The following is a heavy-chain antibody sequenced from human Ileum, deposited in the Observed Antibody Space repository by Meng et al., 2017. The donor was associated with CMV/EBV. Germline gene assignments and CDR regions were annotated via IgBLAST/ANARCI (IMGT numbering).Heavy chain of an antibody. J-gene: IGHJ4*02. CDR1: AFTFSRYG. CDR2: IWYDGSNK. CDR3: AKSGLIRSWYAFDY. Sequence: SLRLSCAASAFTFSRYGMHWVRQAPGKGMGWVAVIWYDGSNKYYADSVTGRFTISRDNSKNTLYLQMNSLRAEETAVYYCAKSGLIRSWYAFDYWGQGTLVTVSS. D-gene: IGHD6-13*01. V-gene: IGHV3-33*06.